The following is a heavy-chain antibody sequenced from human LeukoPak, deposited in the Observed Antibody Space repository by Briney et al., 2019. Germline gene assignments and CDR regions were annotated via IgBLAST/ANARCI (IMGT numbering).Heavy chain of an antibody. CDR3: ARDTGIAAAGTVY. CDR1: GGTFSSYA. V-gene: IGHV1-69*05. Sequence: SVKVSCKASGGTFSSYAISWVRQAPGQGLEWMGGIIPIFGTANYAQKFQGRVTITTDESTSTAYMELNSLRAEDTALYYCARDTGIAAAGTVYWGQGTLVTVSS. CDR2: IIPIFGTA. J-gene: IGHJ4*02. D-gene: IGHD6-13*01.